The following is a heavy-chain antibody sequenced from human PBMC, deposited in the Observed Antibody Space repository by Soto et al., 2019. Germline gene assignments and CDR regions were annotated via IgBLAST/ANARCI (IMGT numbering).Heavy chain of an antibody. CDR3: ARGMWLGYCISTSCYPKYYYYYYGMDV. V-gene: IGHV1-8*01. CDR2: MNPNSGNT. J-gene: IGHJ6*02. D-gene: IGHD2-2*01. Sequence: GASVKVSCKASGYTFTSYDINWVRQATGQGLEWMGWMNPNSGNTGYAQKFQGRVTMTRNTSISTAYMELSSLRSEDTAVYYCARGMWLGYCISTSCYPKYYYYYYGMDVWG. CDR1: GYTFTSYD.